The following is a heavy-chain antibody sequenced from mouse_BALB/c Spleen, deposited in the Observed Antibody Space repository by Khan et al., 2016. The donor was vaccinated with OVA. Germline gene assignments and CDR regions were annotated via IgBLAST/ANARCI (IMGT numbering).Heavy chain of an antibody. J-gene: IGHJ1*01. CDR1: GYTFTSYW. Sequence: QVQLQQSGAELAKPGASVKMSCKASGYTFTSYWMHWVKQRPGQGLEWIGYINPSTGYTEYNQKFKDKATLTADKSSSTAYMQLSSLTSEDSAVYYCASYYGSSYIDVWGAGTTVTVSS. D-gene: IGHD1-1*01. V-gene: IGHV1-7*01. CDR2: INPSTGYT. CDR3: ASYYGSSYIDV.